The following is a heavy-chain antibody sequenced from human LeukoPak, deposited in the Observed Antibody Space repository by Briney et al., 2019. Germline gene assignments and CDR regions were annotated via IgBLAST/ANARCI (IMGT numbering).Heavy chain of an antibody. CDR3: GRHQVVPAASDYYFYMDV. D-gene: IGHD2-2*01. J-gene: IGHJ6*03. V-gene: IGHV3-23*01. CDR1: GFTFSNYA. CDR2: ISGSSGST. Sequence: GGSLRLSCAASGFTFSNYAMRWARQAPGKGLEWVSGISGSSGSTNYADSVKGRFTISRDNSRNTLYLQMNSLRVEDTAVYYCGRHQVVPAASDYYFYMDVWGKGTTVTVSS.